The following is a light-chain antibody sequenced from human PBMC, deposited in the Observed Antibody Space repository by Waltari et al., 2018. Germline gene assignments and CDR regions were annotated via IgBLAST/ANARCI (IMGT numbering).Light chain of an antibody. V-gene: IGKV4-1*01. CDR3: QQFYSTPRT. Sequence: DIVMTQSPDSLAVSLGERATINCKSSQSVLFSSNNQNYLAWYQQKPRQPPKLPIYWASTRESGVPDRFSGSGSGTDFTLTISSLQAEDVAVYYCQQFYSTPRTFGQGTKVEIK. CDR1: QSVLFSSNNQNY. CDR2: WAS. J-gene: IGKJ1*01.